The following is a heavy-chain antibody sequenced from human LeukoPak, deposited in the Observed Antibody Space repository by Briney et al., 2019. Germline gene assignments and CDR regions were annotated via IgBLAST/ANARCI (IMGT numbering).Heavy chain of an antibody. V-gene: IGHV3-33*01. D-gene: IGHD3-22*01. CDR1: GLTFRNYA. CDR3: ARVNGPNSGYYYTLDL. CDR2: IWFDGTEK. J-gene: IGHJ5*02. Sequence: GGSLRLSCAASGLTFRNYAMHWVRQAPGGRLEWLAVIWFDGTEKYYAASVMGRFTISRDSSESTLYLQMNGLRTEDTAVYYCARVNGPNSGYYYTLDLWGQGTLVTVSS.